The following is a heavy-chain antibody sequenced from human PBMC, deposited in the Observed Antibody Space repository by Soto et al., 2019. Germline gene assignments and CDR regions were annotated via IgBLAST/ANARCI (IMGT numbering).Heavy chain of an antibody. CDR1: GFTFSRYA. D-gene: IGHD6-19*01. J-gene: IGHJ4*02. CDR3: ARSLFVAVAGPFDY. Sequence: GGPLRPSCAASGFTFSRYAMSLVRQHPRKGLEWVSASSGSGGSTYYADSVKGRFTISGDNSKNTLYLKMNSLRAEDTAVYYCARSLFVAVAGPFDYWGQGTLVTVSS. CDR2: SSGSGGST. V-gene: IGHV3-23*01.